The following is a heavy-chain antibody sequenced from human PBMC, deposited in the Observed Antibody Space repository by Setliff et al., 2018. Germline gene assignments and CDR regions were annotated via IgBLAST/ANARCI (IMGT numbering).Heavy chain of an antibody. CDR2: VYYSGTA. CDR1: TASMTYYY. V-gene: IGHV4-59*01. Sequence: SETLSLTCSVSTASMTYYYWSWIRQPPGKGLEFIGYVYYSGTANYSPSLRSRVTISVDTSKNQFSLMLTSVTAADTAIYYCAGRPQNTPMGPCDYWGQGTLVTVSS. J-gene: IGHJ4*02. D-gene: IGHD5-18*01. CDR3: AGRPQNTPMGPCDY.